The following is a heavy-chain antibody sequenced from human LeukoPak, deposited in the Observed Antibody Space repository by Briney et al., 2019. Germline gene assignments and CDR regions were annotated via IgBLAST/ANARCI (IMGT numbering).Heavy chain of an antibody. CDR3: ARGGGAFDI. Sequence: SETLSLTCAVYGGSFSGYYWSWIRQPPGKGLEWIGEINHSGSTNYNLSLKSRVTISVDTSKNQFSLKLSSVTAADTAVYYCARGGGAFDIWGQGTMVTVSS. CDR2: INHSGST. J-gene: IGHJ3*02. V-gene: IGHV4-34*01. CDR1: GGSFSGYY.